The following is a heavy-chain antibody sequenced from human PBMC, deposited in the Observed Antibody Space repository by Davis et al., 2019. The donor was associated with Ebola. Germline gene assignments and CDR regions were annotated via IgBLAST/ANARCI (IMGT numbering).Heavy chain of an antibody. Sequence: ASVKVSCKASGYTFTGYYMHWVRQAPGQGLEWMGWINPNSGGTNYAQKFQGRVTMTRDTSISTAYMELSRLRSDDTAVYYCAAIVVVPAATYNWFDPWGQGTLVTVSS. CDR2: INPNSGGT. V-gene: IGHV1-2*02. J-gene: IGHJ5*02. D-gene: IGHD2-2*01. CDR3: AAIVVVPAATYNWFDP. CDR1: GYTFTGYY.